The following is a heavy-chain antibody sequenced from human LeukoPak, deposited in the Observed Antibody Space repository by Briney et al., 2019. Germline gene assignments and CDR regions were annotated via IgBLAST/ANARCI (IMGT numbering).Heavy chain of an antibody. J-gene: IGHJ4*02. CDR1: GGSISSSSYY. D-gene: IGHD3-9*01. CDR2: IYYSGST. Sequence: SETLSLTCTVSGGSISSSSYYWGWIRQPPGKGLEWIGSIYYSGSTYYNPSLKSRVTISVDTSKNQFSLELSSVTAADTAVYYCARHYDILTGYYYYWGQGTLVTVSS. CDR3: ARHYDILTGYYYY. V-gene: IGHV4-39*01.